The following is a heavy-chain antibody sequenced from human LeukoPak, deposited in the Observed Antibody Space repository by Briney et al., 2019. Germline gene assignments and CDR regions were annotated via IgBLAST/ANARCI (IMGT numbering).Heavy chain of an antibody. J-gene: IGHJ4*02. D-gene: IGHD3-22*01. Sequence: SSETLSLTCAVYGGSFSGYYWSWIRQPPGKGLEWTGEINHSGSTNYNPSLKSRVTISVDTSKNQFSLKLSSVTAADTAVYYCARGQYYYDSSGALGYWGQGTLVTVSS. CDR3: ARGQYYYDSSGALGY. CDR1: GGSFSGYY. V-gene: IGHV4-34*01. CDR2: INHSGST.